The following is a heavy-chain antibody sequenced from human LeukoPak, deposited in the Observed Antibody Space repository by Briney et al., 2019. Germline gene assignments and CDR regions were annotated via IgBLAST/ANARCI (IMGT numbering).Heavy chain of an antibody. D-gene: IGHD3-10*01. Sequence: GGSLRCSCAASGFTCNSYSMNWVGQAPGKGLEWVSSISSSSSYIYYADSAKGRFTISRDNAKNSMYMQMNSLRAEDTAVYYCARDGLVWFGELYYFDYWGQGTLVTVSS. CDR2: ISSSSSYI. V-gene: IGHV3-21*01. CDR3: ARDGLVWFGELYYFDY. CDR1: GFTCNSYS. J-gene: IGHJ4*02.